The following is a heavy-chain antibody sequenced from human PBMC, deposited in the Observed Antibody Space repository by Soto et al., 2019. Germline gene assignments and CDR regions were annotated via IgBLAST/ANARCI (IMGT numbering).Heavy chain of an antibody. CDR1: GFNFNSSW. J-gene: IGHJ4*02. V-gene: IGHV3-7*05. D-gene: IGHD7-27*01. CDR2: LKSDGTEE. Sequence: EVQLVESGGGLVQPGGSLILSCAASGFNFNSSWMNWVRQAPGKGLEWVASLKSDGTEEFYIDSVKGRFTISRDIAKSSLYLQMTSLRDEDTAVYFCARDRAFWGFDYWGQGTLVTVSS. CDR3: ARDRAFWGFDY.